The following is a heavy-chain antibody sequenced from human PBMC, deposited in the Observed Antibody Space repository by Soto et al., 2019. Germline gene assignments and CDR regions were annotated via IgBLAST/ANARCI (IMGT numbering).Heavy chain of an antibody. CDR1: GFTFSNAW. CDR2: IKSKTDGGTT. D-gene: IGHD3-10*01. Sequence: GGSLRLSCAASGFTFSNAWMSWVRQAPGKGLEWVGRIKSKTDGGTTDYAAPVKGRFTISRDDSKNTLYLQMNSLKTEDTAVYYCTTPYGGTYAFDIWGQGTMVTVSS. CDR3: TTPYGGTYAFDI. V-gene: IGHV3-15*01. J-gene: IGHJ3*02.